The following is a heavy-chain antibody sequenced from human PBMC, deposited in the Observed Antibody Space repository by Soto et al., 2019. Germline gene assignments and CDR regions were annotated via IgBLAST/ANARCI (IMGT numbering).Heavy chain of an antibody. D-gene: IGHD6-13*01. CDR2: IVVGSGNT. V-gene: IGHV1-58*02. CDR3: VAAGTSSYYYYYGMDV. J-gene: IGHJ6*02. CDR1: GFTFTSSA. Sequence: SVKVSCKASGFTFTSSAMQWVRQARGQRLEWIGWIVVGSGNTNYSQKFQERVTITRDMSTSTAYMELSSLRSEDTAVYYCVAAGTSSYYYYYGMDVWGQGTTVTVSS.